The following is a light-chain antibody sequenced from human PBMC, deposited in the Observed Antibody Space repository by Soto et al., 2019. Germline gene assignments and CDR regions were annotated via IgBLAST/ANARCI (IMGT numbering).Light chain of an antibody. J-gene: IGKJ1*01. V-gene: IGKV1-6*01. Sequence: AIQMTQSPSSLSASVGDRVTITCRASQAIRNDLGWYQQKPGKAPKLLIYSASSLQSGVPSRFSGSGSGTDFTLTHRRLQPEDFATYYCQQYNSYFQTFGQGTKVDIK. CDR2: SAS. CDR1: QAIRND. CDR3: QQYNSYFQT.